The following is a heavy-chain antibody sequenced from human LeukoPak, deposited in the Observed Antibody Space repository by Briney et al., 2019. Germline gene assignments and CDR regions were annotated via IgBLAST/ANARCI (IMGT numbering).Heavy chain of an antibody. D-gene: IGHD2/OR15-2a*01. V-gene: IGHV3-33*01. J-gene: IGHJ3*02. Sequence: GRSLRLSCAASGFSFSTFGFHWVRQAPGKGLEWVAIIFYDGRDTNYADSVMGRFTISRDNSKNTLYLQLNSLGAEDTAVYYCVRENSRNAFDICGQGTMVTVSS. CDR3: VRENSRNAFDI. CDR1: GFSFSTFG. CDR2: IFYDGRDT.